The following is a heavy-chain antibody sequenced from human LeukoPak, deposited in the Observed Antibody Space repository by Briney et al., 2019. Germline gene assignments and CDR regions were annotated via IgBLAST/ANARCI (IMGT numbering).Heavy chain of an antibody. CDR3: SRDIPTSAWYVDY. D-gene: IGHD2-21*01. CDR1: GFTFSNYW. CDR2: INSDGSGT. V-gene: IGHV3-74*01. J-gene: IGHJ4*02. Sequence: GGSLRLSCAASGFTFSNYWMHWVRQAPGKGLVWVSRINSDGSGTSYADSVKGRFTISRDNAKNTLYLQMNSLRVEDTAVYFCSRDIPTSAWYVDYWGQGTLVTVSS.